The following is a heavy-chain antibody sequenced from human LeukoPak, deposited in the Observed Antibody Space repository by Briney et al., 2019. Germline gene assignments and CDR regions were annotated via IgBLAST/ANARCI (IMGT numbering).Heavy chain of an antibody. CDR1: GGSISSYY. D-gene: IGHD3-10*01. CDR3: ARVFWAYGSGRVAFDI. Sequence: PSETLSLTCTVSGGSISSYYWSWIRQPPGKGLEWIGYIYYSGSTNYNPSHKSRVTISVDMSKNQFSLKLSSVTAADTAVYYCARVFWAYGSGRVAFDIWGQGTMVTVSS. V-gene: IGHV4-59*08. J-gene: IGHJ3*02. CDR2: IYYSGST.